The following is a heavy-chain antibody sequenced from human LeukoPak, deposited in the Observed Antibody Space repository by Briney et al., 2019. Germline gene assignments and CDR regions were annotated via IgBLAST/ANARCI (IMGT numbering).Heavy chain of an antibody. J-gene: IGHJ6*03. V-gene: IGHV3-21*01. CDR1: GFTFSSYS. Sequence: PGGSLRLSCAASGFTFSSYSMNWVRQAPGKGLEWVSSISSSSSYIYYADSVKGRFTISRDNAKNSLYLQMNSLRAEDTAVYYCARQGRRQWLVAGSRYMDVWGKGTRVTVSS. CDR2: ISSSSSYI. D-gene: IGHD6-19*01. CDR3: ARQGRRQWLVAGSRYMDV.